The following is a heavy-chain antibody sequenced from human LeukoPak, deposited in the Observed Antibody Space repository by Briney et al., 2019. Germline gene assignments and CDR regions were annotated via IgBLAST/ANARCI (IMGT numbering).Heavy chain of an antibody. CDR2: INSDGYSI. D-gene: IGHD6-19*01. V-gene: IGHV3-74*01. CDR1: GFTFSSCW. J-gene: IGHJ4*02. Sequence: GGSLRLSCAASGFTFSSCWMHWVRHAPGKGLVWVSRINSDGYSISYADSVKGRFTISRDNAKNTLYLQMNSLKAEDTAVYYCARGEAVAGTDYWGQGTQVTVSS. CDR3: ARGEAVAGTDY.